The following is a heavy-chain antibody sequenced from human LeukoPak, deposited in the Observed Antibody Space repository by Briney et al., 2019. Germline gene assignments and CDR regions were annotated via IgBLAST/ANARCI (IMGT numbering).Heavy chain of an antibody. CDR3: ATLSSSWYVFDY. J-gene: IGHJ4*02. V-gene: IGHV3-21*01. Sequence: GGSLRLSCAASGFTFSSYSMNWVRQAPGKGLEWVSSISSSSSYIYYADLVKGRFTISRDNAKNSLYLQMNSLRAEDTAVYYCATLSSSWYVFDYWGQGTLVTVSS. CDR2: ISSSSSYI. D-gene: IGHD6-13*01. CDR1: GFTFSSYS.